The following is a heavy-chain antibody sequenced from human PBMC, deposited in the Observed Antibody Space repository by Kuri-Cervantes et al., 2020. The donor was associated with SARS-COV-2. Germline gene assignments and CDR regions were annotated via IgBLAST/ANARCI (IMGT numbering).Heavy chain of an antibody. Sequence: GESLKISCAASGFTFSSYAMSWVRQAPGKGLEWVSSISSSSSYIYYADSVKGRFTISRDNAKNSLYLQMNSLRAEDTAVYYCAREERAAAGPGDYWGQGTLVTVSS. J-gene: IGHJ4*02. V-gene: IGHV3-21*01. D-gene: IGHD6-13*01. CDR1: GFTFSSYA. CDR3: AREERAAAGPGDY. CDR2: ISSSSSYI.